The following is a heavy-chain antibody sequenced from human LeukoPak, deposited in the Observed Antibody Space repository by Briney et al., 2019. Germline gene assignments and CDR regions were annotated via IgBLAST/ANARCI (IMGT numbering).Heavy chain of an antibody. CDR1: GFTFSNYA. CDR2: LSGGGDTT. Sequence: GGSLRLSCVASGFTFSNYAMSWVRQAPGKGPEWVSSLSGGGDTTYYIDSVKGRFTISRDNPKNTLSLQMSSLRAEDTAVYFCAKRGVVIRVFLVGFHKEAYYFDSWGQGALVTVSS. V-gene: IGHV3-23*01. D-gene: IGHD3-10*01. J-gene: IGHJ4*02. CDR3: AKRGVVIRVFLVGFHKEAYYFDS.